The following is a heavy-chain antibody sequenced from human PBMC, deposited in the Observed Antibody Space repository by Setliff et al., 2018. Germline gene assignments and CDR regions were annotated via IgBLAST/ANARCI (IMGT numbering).Heavy chain of an antibody. D-gene: IGHD1-26*01. CDR1: GGSISSGGYY. Sequence: PSETLSLTCTVSGGSISSGGYYWSWIRQHPGKGLEWIGYIYYSGSTYYNPSLKSRVTISVDTSKNQFSLKLSSATAADTAVYYCARDRRIVGARHAFDIWGQGTMVTVSS. V-gene: IGHV4-31*03. J-gene: IGHJ3*02. CDR2: IYYSGST. CDR3: ARDRRIVGARHAFDI.